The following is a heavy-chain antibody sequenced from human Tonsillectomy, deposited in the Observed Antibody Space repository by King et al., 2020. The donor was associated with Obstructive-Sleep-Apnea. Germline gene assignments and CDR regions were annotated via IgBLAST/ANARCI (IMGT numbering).Heavy chain of an antibody. CDR1: GYSFTSYW. CDR2: MYPGDSDT. Sequence: VQLVESGAEVKKPGESLKISCKGSGYSFTSYWIGWVRQMPGKGLEWMGIMYPGDSDTRYSPSFQGQVTISADKSISTAYLQWSSLKASDTAMYYCASPGIAAADPPEGFDYWGQGTLVTVSS. J-gene: IGHJ4*02. D-gene: IGHD6-13*01. CDR3: ASPGIAAADPPEGFDY. V-gene: IGHV5-51*01.